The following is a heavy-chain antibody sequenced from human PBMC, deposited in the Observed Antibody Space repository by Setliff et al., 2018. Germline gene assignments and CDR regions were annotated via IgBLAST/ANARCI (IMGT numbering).Heavy chain of an antibody. V-gene: IGHV4-34*01. J-gene: IGHJ4*02. CDR2: INHSGST. D-gene: IGHD3-3*01. CDR3: RYWSGYYNNDY. CDR1: GGSFTNYY. Sequence: PSETLSLTCTVYGGSFTNYYWGWIRQSPGKGLEWIGEINHSGSTNYNPSLKSRLTISVDASTNQFSLKLYSVTAADTAVYYCRYWSGYYNNDYWGQGTLGTSPQ.